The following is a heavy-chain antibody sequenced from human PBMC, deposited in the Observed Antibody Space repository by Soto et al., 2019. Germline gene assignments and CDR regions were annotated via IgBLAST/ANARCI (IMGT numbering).Heavy chain of an antibody. CDR3: ARGRGEVDY. J-gene: IGHJ4*02. V-gene: IGHV4-34*01. CDR1: GGSFSDYY. CDR2: IKHGGST. Sequence: SEILSLTCAVSGGSFSDYYWNWIRQPPGKGLEWIGEIKHGGSTNYNPSLKTRVTMSLDTSKNQVSLKLTSVTAADTAVYYCARGRGEVDYWGQGTQVTVSS. D-gene: IGHD3-16*01.